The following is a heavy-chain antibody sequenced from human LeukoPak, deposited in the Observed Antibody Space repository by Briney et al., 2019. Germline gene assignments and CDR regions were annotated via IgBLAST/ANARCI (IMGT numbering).Heavy chain of an antibody. D-gene: IGHD3-10*01. V-gene: IGHV1-69*15. J-gene: IGHJ4*02. CDR3: ARDESGYHYGHYY. Sequence: SVKVSCKASGGTFSSYAISWVRQAPGQGLEWMGRIIPIFGTANYAQKFQGRVTITADESTSTAYMELSSLRSEDTAVYYCARDESGYHYGHYYWGQGTLVTVSS. CDR1: GGTFSSYA. CDR2: IIPIFGTA.